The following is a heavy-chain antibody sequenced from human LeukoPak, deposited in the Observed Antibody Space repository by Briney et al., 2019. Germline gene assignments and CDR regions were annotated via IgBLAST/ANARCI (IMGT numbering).Heavy chain of an antibody. J-gene: IGHJ4*02. V-gene: IGHV3-20*04. Sequence: PGGSLRLSCAASGFTFDDYGMSWVRQAPGKGLEWVSGINWNGGSTGYADSVKGRFTISRDNAKNSPYLQMNSLRAEDTALYYCARGTDSSGYYFITYWGQGTLVTVSS. CDR2: INWNGGST. CDR1: GFTFDDYG. CDR3: ARGTDSSGYYFITY. D-gene: IGHD3-22*01.